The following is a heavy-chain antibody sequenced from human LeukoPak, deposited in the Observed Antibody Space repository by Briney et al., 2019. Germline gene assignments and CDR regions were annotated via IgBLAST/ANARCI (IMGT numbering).Heavy chain of an antibody. V-gene: IGHV3-23*01. CDR1: GFTFSSYA. Sequence: PGRSLTLSCAASGFTFSSYAMSWVRQAPGKGLEWVSTFSGGGGITYNPDSVKGRFTISRDNSKNTLYLQMNSLRAEDTAVYYCARGPPKRDGYNTAWGQGTLVTVSS. CDR2: FSGGGGIT. J-gene: IGHJ4*02. D-gene: IGHD5-24*01. CDR3: ARGPPKRDGYNTA.